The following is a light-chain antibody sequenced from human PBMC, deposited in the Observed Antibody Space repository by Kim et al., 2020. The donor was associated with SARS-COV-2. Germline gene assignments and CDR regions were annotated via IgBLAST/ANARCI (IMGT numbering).Light chain of an antibody. V-gene: IGLV3-19*01. J-gene: IGLJ3*02. CDR2: GKT. CDR3: NARDSSGNHLV. Sequence: ALGQTVRLTCQGDSLRSYYASWYQKKPGQAPVLVFYGKTNRPSGIPDRFSGSSSGNTASLTITGAQAGDEADYYCNARDSSGNHLVFGGGTKLTVL. CDR1: SLRSYY.